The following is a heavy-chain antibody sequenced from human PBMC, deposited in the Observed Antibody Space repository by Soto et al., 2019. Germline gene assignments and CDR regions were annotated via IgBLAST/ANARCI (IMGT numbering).Heavy chain of an antibody. J-gene: IGHJ4*02. D-gene: IGHD2-8*02. CDR1: GFRFSNSA. Sequence: EVQLLESGGGLRQPGGSLRLSCATSGFRFSNSAMSWVRQAPGKGLEWVSGFGVDYVTYYADSVRGRFTISRDNSKNRLYLQMNSLTAEDTALYYCAKAKGSFDHTGPDQWGQGTLVTVSS. V-gene: IGHV3-23*01. CDR3: AKAKGSFDHTGPDQ. CDR2: FGVDYVT.